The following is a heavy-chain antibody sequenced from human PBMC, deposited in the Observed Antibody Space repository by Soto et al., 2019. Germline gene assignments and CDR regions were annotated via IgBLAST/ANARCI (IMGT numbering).Heavy chain of an antibody. CDR1: GFTFSSYA. J-gene: IGHJ3*02. V-gene: IGHV3-23*01. Sequence: GGSLRLSCAASGFTFSSYAMSWVRQAPGKGLEWVSAISGSGGSTYYADSVKGRFTISRDNSKNTLYLQMNSLRAEDTAVYYCAKDGSVDYGDVDAFDIWGQGTMVTVSS. CDR2: ISGSGGST. CDR3: AKDGSVDYGDVDAFDI. D-gene: IGHD4-17*01.